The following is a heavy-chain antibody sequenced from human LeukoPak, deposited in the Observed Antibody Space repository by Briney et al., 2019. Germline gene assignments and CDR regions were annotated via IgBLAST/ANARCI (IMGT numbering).Heavy chain of an antibody. CDR3: ASRSEFDY. V-gene: IGHV3-21*01. CDR2: ISSSGDYR. J-gene: IGHJ4*02. Sequence: GGSLRLSCAASGFTFNSHSMNWVRQTPGKGLEWVSSISSSGDYRDYADSVKGRFTISRDNAKNSLYLQMNSLRVEDTAVYYCASRSEFDYWGQGTLVTVSS. D-gene: IGHD3-16*02. CDR1: GFTFNSHS.